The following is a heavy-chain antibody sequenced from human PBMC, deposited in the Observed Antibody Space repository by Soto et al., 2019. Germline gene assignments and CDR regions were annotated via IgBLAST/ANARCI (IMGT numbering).Heavy chain of an antibody. Sequence: PGESLKISCKGSGYSFTSYWIGWVRQMPGKGLEWMGIIYPGDSDTRYSPSFQGQVAISADKSISTAYLQWSSLKASDTAMYYCASGAYYGSGSYADAFDIWGQGTMVTVSS. V-gene: IGHV5-51*01. D-gene: IGHD3-10*01. CDR3: ASGAYYGSGSYADAFDI. CDR1: GYSFTSYW. CDR2: IYPGDSDT. J-gene: IGHJ3*02.